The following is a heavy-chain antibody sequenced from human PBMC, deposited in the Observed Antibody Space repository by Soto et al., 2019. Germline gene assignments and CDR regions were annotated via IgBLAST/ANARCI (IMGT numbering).Heavy chain of an antibody. V-gene: IGHV1-18*04. CDR3: ARESGGIALAAFDY. CDR2: ISAYHGDT. CDR1: GYTFTNFG. D-gene: IGHD6-19*01. J-gene: IGHJ4*02. Sequence: QVQLVQSRSDVMKPGASVKLSCRASGYTFTNFGINWVRQAPGQGLEWMGWISAYHGDTNYPQKLQDRVTMTTDTSTSTAYMELRSLRSDDTAVYYCARESGGIALAAFDYWVQGTLVTVSS.